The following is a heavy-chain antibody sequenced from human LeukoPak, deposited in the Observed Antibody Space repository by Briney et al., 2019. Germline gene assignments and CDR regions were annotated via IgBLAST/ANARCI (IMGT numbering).Heavy chain of an antibody. CDR3: ARHFHPAESTGGYFDL. CDR2: TSAGYSYT. V-gene: IGHV5-51*01. Sequence: GESLKISCQCSGYNFTPYWIVLVRQKPGEGLGGMGITSAGYSYTIYSPSFQGQVTISVDKSISTAYLQWSSLKASDTAMYYCARHFHPAESTGGYFDLWGRGTLVTVSA. D-gene: IGHD1-14*01. CDR1: GYNFTPYW. J-gene: IGHJ2*01.